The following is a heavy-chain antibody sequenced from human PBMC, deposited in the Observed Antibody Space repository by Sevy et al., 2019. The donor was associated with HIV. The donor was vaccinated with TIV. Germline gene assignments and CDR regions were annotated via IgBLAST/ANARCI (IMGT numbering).Heavy chain of an antibody. Sequence: ASVKVSCKVFGYTLSELSMHWVRRTPGKGLEWMGSFDPEDGETIYAQKFQGRVAMTEDTSTDTAYMELRSLRSEDTAVFYCAITKDYYDNSGYPFDYWGQGTLVTVSS. V-gene: IGHV1-24*01. CDR1: GYTLSELS. D-gene: IGHD3-22*01. J-gene: IGHJ4*02. CDR3: AITKDYYDNSGYPFDY. CDR2: FDPEDGET.